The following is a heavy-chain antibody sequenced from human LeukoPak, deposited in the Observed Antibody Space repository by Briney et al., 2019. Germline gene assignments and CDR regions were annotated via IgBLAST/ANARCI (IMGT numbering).Heavy chain of an antibody. D-gene: IGHD3-3*01. CDR2: IYPSGST. V-gene: IGHV4-4*09. J-gene: IGHJ2*01. CDR1: GDSISNYY. CDR3: ARHPRPAIHWSFDL. Sequence: PSETLSLTCTVSGDSISNYYWSWVRQLPGKGLEWIGYIYPSGSTNYSPSLKSRVTISLDTSKNQFSLNLNSVTAADTAVYYCARHPRPAIHWSFDLWGRGTLVTVSS.